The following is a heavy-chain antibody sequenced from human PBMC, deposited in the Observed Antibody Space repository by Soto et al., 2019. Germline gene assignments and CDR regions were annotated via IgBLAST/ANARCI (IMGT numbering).Heavy chain of an antibody. V-gene: IGHV3-30*18. Sequence: GGSLRLSCAASGFTFSSSGMHWVRQAPGKGLEWVTLISYDGNNKYYADSVKGRFTISRDNSKNTLYLQMNSLRAEDTAVYYCAKSVTPYGSGVMDVWGQGTTVTVSS. J-gene: IGHJ6*02. CDR1: GFTFSSSG. CDR2: ISYDGNNK. D-gene: IGHD3-10*01. CDR3: AKSVTPYGSGVMDV.